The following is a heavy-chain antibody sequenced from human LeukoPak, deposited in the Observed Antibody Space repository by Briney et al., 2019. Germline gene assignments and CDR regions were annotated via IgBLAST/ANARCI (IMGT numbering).Heavy chain of an antibody. J-gene: IGHJ3*02. V-gene: IGHV5-51*01. CDR3: ARQQTGSDAFDI. Sequence: GESLKISCQGSGYSFVNYWVAWVRQMPGKGLEWMGIIYPGDSDTRYSPSFQGQVTISADKSISTAYLQWSSLKASDTAMYYCARQQTGSDAFDIWGQGTMVTVSS. CDR1: GYSFVNYW. CDR2: IYPGDSDT.